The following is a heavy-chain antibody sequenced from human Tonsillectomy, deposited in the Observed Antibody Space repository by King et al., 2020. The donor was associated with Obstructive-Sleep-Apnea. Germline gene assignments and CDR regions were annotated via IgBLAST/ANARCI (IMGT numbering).Heavy chain of an antibody. CDR1: GYTFTDYY. V-gene: IGHV1-2*02. Sequence: QLVQSGAEVKKPGASVKVSCKASGYTFTDYYIHWVRQAPGQGLEWMGWINPNSGGTNYAQKFQGRVTMTRDTSIRAVYMELSTLRSDDTAVYYLASEXXPNIXSXXNWXDXXXXX. J-gene: IGHJ5*02. CDR2: INPNSGGT. D-gene: IGHD6-13*01. CDR3: ASEXXPNIXSXXNWXDX.